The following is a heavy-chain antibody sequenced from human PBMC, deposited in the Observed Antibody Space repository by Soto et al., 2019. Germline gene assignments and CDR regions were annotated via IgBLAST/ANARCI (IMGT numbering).Heavy chain of an antibody. J-gene: IGHJ1*01. D-gene: IGHD2-2*01. CDR3: TTTYVVVPPASLAY. V-gene: IGHV3-15*01. Sequence: GGSLRLSCAASGFTFSNAWMSWVRQAPGKGLEWVGRIKSKTDGGTTDYAAPVKGRFTISRDDSKNTLYLQMNSLKTEDTAVYYCTTTYVVVPPASLAYWAQRTPVTVSS. CDR2: IKSKTDGGTT. CDR1: GFTFSNAW.